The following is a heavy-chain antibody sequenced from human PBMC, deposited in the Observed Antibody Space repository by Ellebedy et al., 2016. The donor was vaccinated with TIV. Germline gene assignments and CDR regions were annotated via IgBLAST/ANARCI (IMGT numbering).Heavy chain of an antibody. CDR3: ARGPYGGISVWYFDV. V-gene: IGHV1-2*04. CDR2: MNPNSGNT. Sequence: ASVKVSCKASGYTFTGYYMHWVRQAPGQGLEWMGWMNPNSGNTNYAQKFQGWVTMTRDTSTSTAYMELSSLRSDDTAVYYCARGPYGGISVWYFDVWGRGTLVTVSS. CDR1: GYTFTGYY. J-gene: IGHJ2*01. D-gene: IGHD4-23*01.